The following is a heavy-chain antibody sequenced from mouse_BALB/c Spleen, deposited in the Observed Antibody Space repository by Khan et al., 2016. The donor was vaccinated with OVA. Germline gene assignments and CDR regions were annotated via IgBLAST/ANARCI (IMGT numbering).Heavy chain of an antibody. D-gene: IGHD2-1*01. CDR2: INTYTGEP. CDR3: AKSKGNSGFAT. J-gene: IGHJ3*01. V-gene: IGHV9-3-1*01. CDR1: GYTLTNYG. Sequence: QIQLVQSGPELKKPGETVKISCKASGYTLTNYGMNWVKQAPGKGLKWMGWINTYTGEPTYAEDFKGRIAFSLETSASTAYLQINNLKNEDTATYCGAKSKGNSGFATWGQGPRVTVSA.